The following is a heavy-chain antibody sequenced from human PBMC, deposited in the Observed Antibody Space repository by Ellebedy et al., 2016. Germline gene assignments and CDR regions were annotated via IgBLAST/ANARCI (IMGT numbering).Heavy chain of an antibody. V-gene: IGHV3-21*06. CDR1: GFTFSIAG. D-gene: IGHD2-8*01. CDR3: TRDGSEWSRDY. J-gene: IGHJ4*02. Sequence: GGSLRLXXAASGFTFSIAGMTWVRQAPVKGLEWVATIVNSGRETYYPEPLKGRFTISRDNAMNSVYLQMDSLTVEDTAVYYCTRDGSEWSRDYWGQGTLVTVSS. CDR2: IVNSGRET.